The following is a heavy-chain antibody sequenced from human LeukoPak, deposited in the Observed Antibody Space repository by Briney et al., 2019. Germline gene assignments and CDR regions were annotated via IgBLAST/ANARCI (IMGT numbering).Heavy chain of an antibody. Sequence: GGSLRLSCAASGFTFSSYGMSWVRQAPGKGLEWVSAISGSGGSTYYADSVKGRFTISRDNSKNTLYLQMNSLRAEDTAVYYCATVKRVYDSSGYYYGYWGQGTLVTVSS. CDR3: ATVKRVYDSSGYYYGY. V-gene: IGHV3-23*01. D-gene: IGHD3-22*01. CDR1: GFTFSSYG. J-gene: IGHJ4*02. CDR2: ISGSGGST.